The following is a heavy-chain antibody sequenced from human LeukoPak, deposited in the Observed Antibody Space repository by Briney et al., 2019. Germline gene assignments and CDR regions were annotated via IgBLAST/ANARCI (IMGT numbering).Heavy chain of an antibody. D-gene: IGHD6-13*01. J-gene: IGHJ5*02. V-gene: IGHV3-74*01. Sequence: GGPLRLSCAASGFTFSNYWMHWVRQAPGKGLVWVSRINSDGSSTSYADSVKGRFTISRDNAKNTLYLQMNSLRAEDTAVYYCARDGSSWSNWLDPWGQGTLVTVSS. CDR3: ARDGSSWSNWLDP. CDR1: GFTFSNYW. CDR2: INSDGSST.